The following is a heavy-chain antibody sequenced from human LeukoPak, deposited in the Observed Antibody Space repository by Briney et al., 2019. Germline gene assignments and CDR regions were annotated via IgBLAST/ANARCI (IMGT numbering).Heavy chain of an antibody. CDR3: ARDLAYGSGQNWFDP. CDR1: GYTFTGYY. V-gene: IGHV1-2*02. J-gene: IGHJ5*02. D-gene: IGHD3-10*01. Sequence: ASVKVSCKASGYTFTGYYMHWVRQAPGQGLEWMGWIYRNSGGTNYAQKFQGRVTITRDTSISTAYMELSRLRSDDTAVYYCARDLAYGSGQNWFDPWGQGTLVTVSS. CDR2: IYRNSGGT.